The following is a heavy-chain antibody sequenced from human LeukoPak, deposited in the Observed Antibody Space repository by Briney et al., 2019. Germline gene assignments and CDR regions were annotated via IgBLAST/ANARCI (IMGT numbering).Heavy chain of an antibody. J-gene: IGHJ4*02. D-gene: IGHD1-26*01. CDR1: GFTFSSYE. V-gene: IGHV3-48*03. CDR3: AKGEWELLRVDY. Sequence: GGSLRLSCAASGFTFSSYEMNWVRQAPGKGLEWVSYISSSGSTIYYADSVKGRFTISRDNSKNTLYLQMNSLRAEDTAVYYCAKGEWELLRVDYWGQGTLVTVSS. CDR2: ISSSGSTI.